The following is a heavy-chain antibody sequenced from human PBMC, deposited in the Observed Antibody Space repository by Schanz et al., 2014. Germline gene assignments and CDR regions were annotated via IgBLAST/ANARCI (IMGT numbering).Heavy chain of an antibody. CDR2: IGGSGDST. V-gene: IGHV3-23*01. D-gene: IGHD3-9*01. CDR1: GFTFSNHA. Sequence: EVHLLESGGGLVQPGGSLRLSCAASGFTFSNHALSWVRQAPGKGLEWVSGIGGSGDSTHYADSVKGRFIISRDNSKNTLYLQVNRLRAEDTGVYYCAKHVRSLTGNDYWGQGTLVTVSS. J-gene: IGHJ4*02. CDR3: AKHVRSLTGNDY.